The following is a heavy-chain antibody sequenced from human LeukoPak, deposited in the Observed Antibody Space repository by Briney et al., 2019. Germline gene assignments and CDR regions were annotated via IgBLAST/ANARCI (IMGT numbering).Heavy chain of an antibody. D-gene: IGHD5-24*01. J-gene: IGHJ4*02. V-gene: IGHV4-31*03. CDR1: GGSISSGGYY. CDR3: ARSASKRWLQLGYFDY. CDR2: IYYSGST. Sequence: KTSQTLSLTCTVSGGSISSGGYYWSWIRQHPGKGLEWIGSIYYSGSTYYNPSLKSRVTISVDTSKNQFSLKLSSVTAADTAVYYCARSASKRWLQLGYFDYWGQGTLVTVSS.